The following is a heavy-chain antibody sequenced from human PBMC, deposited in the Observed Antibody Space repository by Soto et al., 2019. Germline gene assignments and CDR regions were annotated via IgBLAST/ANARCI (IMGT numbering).Heavy chain of an antibody. Sequence: ASVKVSCKASGYTFTSYGISWVRQAPGQGLEWMGGIIPIFGTANYAQKFQGRVTITADESTSTAYMELSSLRSEDTAVYYCAREVDTAMAPRYYGMDVWGQGTTVTVSS. CDR3: AREVDTAMAPRYYGMDV. V-gene: IGHV1-69*13. D-gene: IGHD5-18*01. J-gene: IGHJ6*02. CDR1: GYTFTSYG. CDR2: IIPIFGTA.